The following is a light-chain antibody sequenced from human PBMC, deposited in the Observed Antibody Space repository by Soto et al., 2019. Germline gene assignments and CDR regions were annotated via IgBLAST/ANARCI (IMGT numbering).Light chain of an antibody. CDR3: QQADTFPIT. CDR1: QGISRS. Sequence: DIKMTQSPSSVSASVGDRVTITCQASQGISRSLAWYQQKPGKAPKLLIYSASSLQSGVPSRFSGSGFGTDFTLTISSLQPEDFATYYCQQADTFPITFGQGTRLEI. CDR2: SAS. V-gene: IGKV1D-12*01. J-gene: IGKJ5*01.